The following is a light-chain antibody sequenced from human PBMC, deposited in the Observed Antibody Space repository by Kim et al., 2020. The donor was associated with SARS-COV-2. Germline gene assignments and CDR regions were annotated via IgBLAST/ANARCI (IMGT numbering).Light chain of an antibody. Sequence: DVVLTQSPVSLPVSLGQSASISCRSSQSLLYTDGYTYLSWFQQRPGQSPRRLIYQASKRESGVPDRFSGSGSGTDFTLKIIRVEAEDVGVYYCMQSSYWPTFGQGTKLEI. CDR2: QAS. V-gene: IGKV2-30*01. CDR3: MQSSYWPT. CDR1: QSLLYTDGYTY. J-gene: IGKJ2*01.